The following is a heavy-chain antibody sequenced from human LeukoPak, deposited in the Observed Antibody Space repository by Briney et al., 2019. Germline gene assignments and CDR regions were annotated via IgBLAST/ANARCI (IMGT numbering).Heavy chain of an antibody. J-gene: IGHJ4*02. D-gene: IGHD3-22*01. CDR1: GFTFSSYW. Sequence: GGSLRLSCAASGFTFSSYWMSWVRQAPGKGLEWVANIKEDESEIHYVDSVKGRFIISRDNAKKSLYLQMTSPRVEDTAFYYCARQWDSGHYYDYWGQGTLVTVAS. CDR3: ARQWDSGHYYDY. V-gene: IGHV3-7*01. CDR2: IKEDESEI.